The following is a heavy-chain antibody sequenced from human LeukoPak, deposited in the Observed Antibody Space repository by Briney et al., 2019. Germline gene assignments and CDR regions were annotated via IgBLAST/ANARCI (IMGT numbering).Heavy chain of an antibody. CDR3: ARRTHFGVVTYFDY. J-gene: IGHJ4*02. CDR2: IYYSGST. Sequence: SETLSLTCTVSGGSIRSSSYYWGCIRQPPGKGLEWIGSIYYSGSTYYNPSLKSRVTISVDTSKNQFSLKLSSVTAADTAVYYCARRTHFGVVTYFDYWGQGTLVTVSS. D-gene: IGHD3-3*01. V-gene: IGHV4-39*01. CDR1: GGSIRSSSYY.